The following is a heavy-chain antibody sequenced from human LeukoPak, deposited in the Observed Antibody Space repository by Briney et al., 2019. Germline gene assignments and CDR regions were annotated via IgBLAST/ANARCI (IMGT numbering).Heavy chain of an antibody. Sequence: PGGSLRLSCAASGFTFSSYWMHWVRQAPGKGLVWVSRSNGDGRTTSYADSVKGRFTISRDNAKNSLYLQMNSLRAEDTAVYYCVLNYGSGSYYLPLWGQGTLVTVSS. J-gene: IGHJ4*02. CDR3: VLNYGSGSYYLPL. CDR2: SNGDGRTT. D-gene: IGHD3-10*01. CDR1: GFTFSSYW. V-gene: IGHV3-74*01.